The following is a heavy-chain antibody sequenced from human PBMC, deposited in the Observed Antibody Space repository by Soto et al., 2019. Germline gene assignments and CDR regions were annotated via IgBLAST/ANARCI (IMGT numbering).Heavy chain of an antibody. Sequence: QVQLVQSGAEVKKPGASVKVSCKASGYTFTSYGISWVRQAPGQGLEWMGWISAYNGNTNYAQKLQGRVIMTTDTSTSTAYMELRSLRSNDTAVYYCARAGSGWYLDPYYYYYGMDVWGQGTTVTVSS. J-gene: IGHJ6*02. CDR1: GYTFTSYG. V-gene: IGHV1-18*01. D-gene: IGHD6-19*01. CDR3: ARAGSGWYLDPYYYYYGMDV. CDR2: ISAYNGNT.